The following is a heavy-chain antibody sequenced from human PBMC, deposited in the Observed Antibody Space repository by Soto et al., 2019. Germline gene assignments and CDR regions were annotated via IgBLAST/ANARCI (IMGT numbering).Heavy chain of an antibody. Sequence: GGSLRLSCAASGFTFDDYAMHWVRQAPGKGLEWVSGISWNSGSIGYADSVKGRFTISRDNAKNSLYLQMNSLRAEDTALYYCAKDIGPVYDYIWGSYRYTFDAFDIWGQGTMVTVSS. CDR3: AKDIGPVYDYIWGSYRYTFDAFDI. D-gene: IGHD3-16*02. CDR2: ISWNSGSI. CDR1: GFTFDDYA. V-gene: IGHV3-9*01. J-gene: IGHJ3*02.